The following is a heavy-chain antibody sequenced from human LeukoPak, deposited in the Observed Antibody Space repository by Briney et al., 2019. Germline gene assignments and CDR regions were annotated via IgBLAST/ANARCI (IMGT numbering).Heavy chain of an antibody. V-gene: IGHV1-8*03. Sequence: GASVKVSCKASGYTFTDYYINRVRQAPGQGLEWMGWMSPDSGDTGYAHKFQGRVTITRNTSITTAYMELRSLTFEDTAVYYCARVRLGNGYNWFDPWGQGTLVTVSS. D-gene: IGHD3-16*01. CDR3: ARVRLGNGYNWFDP. CDR2: MSPDSGDT. J-gene: IGHJ5*02. CDR1: GYTFTDYY.